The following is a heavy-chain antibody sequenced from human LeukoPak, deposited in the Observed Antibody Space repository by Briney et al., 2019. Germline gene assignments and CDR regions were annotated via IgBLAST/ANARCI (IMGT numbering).Heavy chain of an antibody. J-gene: IGHJ4*02. CDR3: TRGQWLDVWDF. CDR1: GTSMSNSY. Sequence: PSETLSLTCSVSGTSMSNSYWSWIRQPAREGLEWIGHIQDRGSTIYNPSLGSRVTMSLDTPKNQFSLKLNSVTAADTAVYYCTRGQWLDVWDFWGQGTLVTVSS. V-gene: IGHV4-4*07. D-gene: IGHD6-19*01. CDR2: IQDRGST.